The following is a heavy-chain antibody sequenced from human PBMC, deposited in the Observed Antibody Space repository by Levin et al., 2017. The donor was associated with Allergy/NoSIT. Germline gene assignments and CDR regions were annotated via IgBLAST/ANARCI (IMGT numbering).Heavy chain of an antibody. CDR3: ARENYHGSGSYPFFDY. D-gene: IGHD3-10*01. J-gene: IGHJ4*02. Sequence: VASVKVSCKVSGGAFSNYAITWVRQAPGQGLECMGGIIPFFGTPNYAQKFQGRVTITADKSTSTAYMELSSLRSEDTAVYYCARENYHGSGSYPFFDYWGQGTLVTVSS. CDR1: GGAFSNYA. CDR2: IIPFFGTP. V-gene: IGHV1-69*06.